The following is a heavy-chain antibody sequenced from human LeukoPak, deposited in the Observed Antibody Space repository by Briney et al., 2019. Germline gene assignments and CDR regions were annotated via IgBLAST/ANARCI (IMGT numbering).Heavy chain of an antibody. CDR3: ARSGYSCGRKGATFDY. Sequence: SQTLSLTCTVSGGSISSGAYYWSWIRQHPGKGLEWIGYIYNSGSTSYNPSLKSPITISMDTSKNQFSLRLNSVTAADTAVYYCARSGYSCGRKGATFDYWGQGTLVTVSS. CDR2: IYNSGST. CDR1: GGSISSGAYY. J-gene: IGHJ4*02. V-gene: IGHV4-31*01. D-gene: IGHD5-18*01.